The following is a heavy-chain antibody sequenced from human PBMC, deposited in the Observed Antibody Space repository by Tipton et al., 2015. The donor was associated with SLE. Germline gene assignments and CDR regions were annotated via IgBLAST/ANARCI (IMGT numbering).Heavy chain of an antibody. J-gene: IGHJ2*01. CDR3: ARRGSLGFCSGGICFDWYFDL. CDR2: IFYTGTT. V-gene: IGHV4-39*07. D-gene: IGHD2-8*02. CDR1: GASISSYY. Sequence: TLSLTCTVSGASISSYYWGWIRQPPGKGLEWIGSIFYTGTTNYSPSLKSRVTISLDTSKNQFSLKLSSVTAADTAVYYCARRGSLGFCSGGICFDWYFDLWGRGTLVTVSS.